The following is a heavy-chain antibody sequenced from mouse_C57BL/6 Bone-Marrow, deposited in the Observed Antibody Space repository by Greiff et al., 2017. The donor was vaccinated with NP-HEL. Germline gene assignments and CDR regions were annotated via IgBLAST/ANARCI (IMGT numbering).Heavy chain of an antibody. CDR2: IYPRSGNT. V-gene: IGHV1-81*01. CDR3: ARSSPYYFDD. Sequence: QVQLQQSGAELARPGASVKLSCKASGYTFTSYGMSWVKQRPGQGLEWIGEIYPRSGNTYYNEKFKGKATLTADKSSSTAYMELRSLTSEDSAVYFCARSSPYYFDDWGQGTTLTVSS. CDR1: GYTFTSYG. J-gene: IGHJ2*01.